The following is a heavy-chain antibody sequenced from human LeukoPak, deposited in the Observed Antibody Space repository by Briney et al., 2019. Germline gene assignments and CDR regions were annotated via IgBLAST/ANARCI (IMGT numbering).Heavy chain of an antibody. D-gene: IGHD5-18*01. CDR2: IYPGDSDT. CDR3: ARQGYSYGYSGAFDI. Sequence: GESLKISSKGSGYSFTSYWIGWVRQMPGKRLEWMGIIYPGDSDTRYSPSFQGQVTISADKSISTAYLQWSSLKASDTAMYYCARQGYSYGYSGAFDIWGQGTMVTVSS. J-gene: IGHJ3*02. V-gene: IGHV5-51*01. CDR1: GYSFTSYW.